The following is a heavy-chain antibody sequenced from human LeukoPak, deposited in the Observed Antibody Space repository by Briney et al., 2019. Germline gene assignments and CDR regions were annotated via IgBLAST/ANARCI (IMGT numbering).Heavy chain of an antibody. Sequence: SETLSPTCTVSGGSISSGSYYWSWIRQPAGKGLEWIGRIYTSGSTNYNPSLKSRVTISVDTSKNQFSLKLSSVTAADTAVYYCARGWWFGDHADYWGQGTLVTVSS. CDR1: GGSISSGSYY. D-gene: IGHD3-10*01. CDR3: ARGWWFGDHADY. J-gene: IGHJ4*02. V-gene: IGHV4-61*02. CDR2: IYTSGST.